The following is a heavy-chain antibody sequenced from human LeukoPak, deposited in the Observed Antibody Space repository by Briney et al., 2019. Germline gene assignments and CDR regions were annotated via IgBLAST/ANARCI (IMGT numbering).Heavy chain of an antibody. J-gene: IGHJ3*02. CDR1: GGSVSSGTYY. CDR2: IYYSGST. V-gene: IGHV4-61*01. Sequence: SETLSLTCTVSGGSVSSGTYYWSWLRQPPGKGPEWIGYIYYSGSTNYNPSLKSRVTVSVDTSKNQCSLKLSSVTTADTAVYYCTRSTNLEAFDIWGQGTMVTVSS. D-gene: IGHD2-8*01. CDR3: TRSTNLEAFDI.